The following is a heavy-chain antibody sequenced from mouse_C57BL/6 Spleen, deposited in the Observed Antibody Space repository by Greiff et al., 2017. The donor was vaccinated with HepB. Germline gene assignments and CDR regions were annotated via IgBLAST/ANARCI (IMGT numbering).Heavy chain of an antibody. CDR3: ARVSGYYGSSYDY. CDR2: INYDGSST. CDR1: GFTFSDYY. D-gene: IGHD1-1*01. V-gene: IGHV5-16*01. Sequence: EVQRVESEGGLVQPGSSMKLSCTASGFTFSDYYMAWVRQVPEKGLEWVANINYDGSSTYYLDSLKSRFIISRDNAKNILYLQMSSLKSEDTATYYCARVSGYYGSSYDYWGQGTTLTVSS. J-gene: IGHJ2*01.